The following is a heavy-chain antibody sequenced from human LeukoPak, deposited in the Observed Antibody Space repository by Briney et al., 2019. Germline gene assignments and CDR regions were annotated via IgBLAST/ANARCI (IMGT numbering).Heavy chain of an antibody. Sequence: GRSLRLSCAASGFTFSSYGMHWVRQAPGKGLEWVAVISYDGSNKYYADSVKGRFTISRDNSKNTLYLQMNSLRAEGTAVYYCAKGATGFDYWGQGTLVTVSS. CDR1: GFTFSSYG. V-gene: IGHV3-30*18. CDR3: AKGATGFDY. D-gene: IGHD1-26*01. CDR2: ISYDGSNK. J-gene: IGHJ4*02.